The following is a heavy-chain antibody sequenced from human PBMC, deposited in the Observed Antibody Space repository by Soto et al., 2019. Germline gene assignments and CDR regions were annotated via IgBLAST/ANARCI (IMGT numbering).Heavy chain of an antibody. V-gene: IGHV4-59*08. CDR2: IYYSGST. CDR1: GGSISSYY. CDR3: ASLTPPGSSRWYPAWCFDL. D-gene: IGHD6-13*01. Sequence: QVQLQESGPGLVKPSETLSLTCTVSGGSISSYYWSWIRQPPGKGLEWIGYIYYSGSTNYNPSLKSRVTISXDXXKHHFSLKLSSVTAADPAVCYCASLTPPGSSRWYPAWCFDLWGRGTLVTVSS. J-gene: IGHJ2*01.